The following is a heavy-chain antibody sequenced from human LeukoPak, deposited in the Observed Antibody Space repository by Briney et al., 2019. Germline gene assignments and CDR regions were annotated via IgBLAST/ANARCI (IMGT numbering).Heavy chain of an antibody. V-gene: IGHV3-NL1*01. D-gene: IGHD5-18*01. CDR1: GFTFSSYG. J-gene: IGHJ4*02. CDR3: ASLKGLLDYFDY. Sequence: PGGSLRLSCAASGFTFSSYGMHWVRQAPGKGLEWVSVLYNAGSTYYADSVKGRFTISRDNSKNTLYLQMYSLRAEDTAVYYCASLKGLLDYFDYWGQGILVTVYS. CDR2: LYNAGST.